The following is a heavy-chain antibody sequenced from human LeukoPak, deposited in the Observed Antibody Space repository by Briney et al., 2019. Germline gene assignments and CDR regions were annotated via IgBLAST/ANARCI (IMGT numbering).Heavy chain of an antibody. CDR2: IYSGGST. Sequence: PGGSLRLSCAASGFTVSSNYMSWVRQAPGKGLEWVSVIYSGGSTYYADSVKGRFTISRHNSKNTLYLQMNSLRAEDTAVYYCARVAAAAGHDAFDIWGQGTMVTVSS. CDR1: GFTVSSNY. J-gene: IGHJ3*02. D-gene: IGHD6-13*01. CDR3: ARVAAAAGHDAFDI. V-gene: IGHV3-53*04.